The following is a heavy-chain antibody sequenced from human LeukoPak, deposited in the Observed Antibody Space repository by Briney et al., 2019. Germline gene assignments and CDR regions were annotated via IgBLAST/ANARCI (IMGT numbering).Heavy chain of an antibody. J-gene: IGHJ6*03. CDR3: ARDQTGTTAPGYYYYYMDV. V-gene: IGHV3-53*01. Sequence: PGGSLRLSCAASGFTVSSNYMSWVRQAPGKGLEWVSVIYSGGSTYYAGSVKGRFTISRDNSKNTLYLQMNSLRAEDTAVYYCARDQTGTTAPGYYYYYMDVWGKGTTVTVSS. CDR2: IYSGGST. CDR1: GFTVSSNY. D-gene: IGHD1-7*01.